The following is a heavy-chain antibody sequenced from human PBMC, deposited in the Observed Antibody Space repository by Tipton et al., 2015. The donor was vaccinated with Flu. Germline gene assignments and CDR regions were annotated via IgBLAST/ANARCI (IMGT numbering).Heavy chain of an antibody. J-gene: IGHJ4*02. Sequence: QVQLVQSGPEMKKPGESLRISCTASGYTFTNYNMHWVRQAPGQGPEWMGIIYPSGGGTIYAQRFQGRVTLTRDKSTSTVYMELSSLRSEDTAFYYCARDRGFGAYTFDYWGQGTLVTVAS. V-gene: IGHV1-46*01. CDR1: GYTFTNYN. CDR2: IYPSGGGT. CDR3: ARDRGFGAYTFDY. D-gene: IGHD3-10*01.